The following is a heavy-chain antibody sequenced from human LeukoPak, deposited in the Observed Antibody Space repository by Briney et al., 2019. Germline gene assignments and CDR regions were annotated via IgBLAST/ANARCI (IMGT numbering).Heavy chain of an antibody. Sequence: PGGSLRLSCAASGFTFSSYSMKWVRQAPGKGLEWVSYISSDSSTIYYADSVKGRFTISRDNAKNSLYLQMNSLRAEDTAVYYCARGSPYYYGSGSPYYFDYWGQGTLVTVSS. CDR3: ARGSPYYYGSGSPYYFDY. CDR2: ISSDSSTI. J-gene: IGHJ4*02. CDR1: GFTFSSYS. V-gene: IGHV3-48*01. D-gene: IGHD3-10*01.